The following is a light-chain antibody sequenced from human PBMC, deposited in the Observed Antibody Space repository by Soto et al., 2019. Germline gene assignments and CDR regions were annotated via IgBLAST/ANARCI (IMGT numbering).Light chain of an antibody. Sequence: DIQMTQSPSSLSASVGDRVTITCQASQDISNYLTWYQQKPGKAPKLLIYDASNLETGVPSRFSGSGSGTECPFTISSLQPEDIATYCCQHYDNLRTFGHGTKVDIK. CDR1: QDISNY. CDR3: QHYDNLRT. V-gene: IGKV1-33*01. CDR2: DAS. J-gene: IGKJ3*01.